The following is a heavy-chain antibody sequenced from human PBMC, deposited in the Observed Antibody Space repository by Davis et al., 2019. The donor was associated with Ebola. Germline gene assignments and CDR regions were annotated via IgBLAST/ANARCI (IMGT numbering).Heavy chain of an antibody. Sequence: SETLSLTCTVSGGSIRTSSYYWGWIRQPPGMGLEWIGSLYYTGSTYNNPSLKSRVTISVDMSKNQFSLQLSSVTAADTAMYHCASTGGFGDYFDYWGQGTLVTVSS. CDR2: LYYTGST. V-gene: IGHV4-39*01. D-gene: IGHD3-16*01. J-gene: IGHJ4*02. CDR3: ASTGGFGDYFDY. CDR1: GGSIRTSSYY.